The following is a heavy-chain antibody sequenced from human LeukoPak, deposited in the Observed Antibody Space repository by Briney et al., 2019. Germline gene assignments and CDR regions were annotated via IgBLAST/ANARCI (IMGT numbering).Heavy chain of an antibody. CDR1: GGTFGGSS. D-gene: IGHD3-10*01. V-gene: IGHV1-69*04. CDR3: ARVLHGDFGGGGFDI. Sequence: ASVKVSCEASGGTFGGSSINWVLQAPGQGLEWRERIIPLFHKADYTQKSQDRVTITADKSTNPVYMELSRLTFEDTGVFYCARVLHGDFGGGGFDIWGQGTTVTVSS. J-gene: IGHJ3*02. CDR2: IIPLFHKA.